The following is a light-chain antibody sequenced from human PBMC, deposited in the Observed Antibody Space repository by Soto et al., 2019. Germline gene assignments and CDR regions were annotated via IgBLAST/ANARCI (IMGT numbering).Light chain of an antibody. CDR2: QDS. Sequence: SYELTQPPSVSVSPGQTASITCSGDKLGDKYACWYQQKPRQSPVLVIYQDSKRPSGIPERFSGSNSGNTATLTISGTQAMDEADYYCQAWDSSTLVFGGGTKLTVL. V-gene: IGLV3-1*01. J-gene: IGLJ2*01. CDR3: QAWDSSTLV. CDR1: KLGDKY.